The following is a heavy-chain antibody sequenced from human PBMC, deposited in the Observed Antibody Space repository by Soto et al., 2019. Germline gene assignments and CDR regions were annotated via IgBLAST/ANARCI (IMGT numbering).Heavy chain of an antibody. Sequence: VTLSICSEFSAYSLTRYWSRLVRHVPGKGLECMGIIYPGDADTRYSPSFQGQVTISADKSISTAYLQWSSLKASDTAMYYCARTVDKAAGGSGMDVWGQGTTVTVFS. CDR3: ARTVDKAAGGSGMDV. CDR2: IYPGDADT. V-gene: IGHV5-51*01. D-gene: IGHD6-13*01. CDR1: AYSLTRYW. J-gene: IGHJ6*02.